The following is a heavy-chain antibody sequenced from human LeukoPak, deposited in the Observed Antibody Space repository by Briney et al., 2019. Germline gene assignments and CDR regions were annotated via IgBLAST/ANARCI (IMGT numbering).Heavy chain of an antibody. D-gene: IGHD3-3*01. CDR3: ARHTGSLYDFWSGYIDY. CDR1: GYTLTSYG. Sequence: GAAVKVSCKASGYTLTSYGISWVRQAPGEGLEWMGWISVYNGNRKYVQKFQGRETMTTDTTKRKAYMELRRPRSDERAVYYLARHTGSLYDFWSGYIDYWGQGTLVTVSS. V-gene: IGHV1-18*01. J-gene: IGHJ4*02. CDR2: ISVYNGNR.